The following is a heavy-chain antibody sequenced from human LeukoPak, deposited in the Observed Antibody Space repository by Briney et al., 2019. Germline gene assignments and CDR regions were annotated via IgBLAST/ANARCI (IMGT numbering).Heavy chain of an antibody. Sequence: PSETLSLTCTVSGGSISSGIYYWNWIRQPAGKGLEWIGRIYTSGSTNYNPSLKSRVTMSVDTSKNQFSLKLSSVTAADTAVYYCARDSYYDILTGYSVDAFDIWGQGTMVTVSS. V-gene: IGHV4-61*02. CDR3: ARDSYYDILTGYSVDAFDI. D-gene: IGHD3-9*01. CDR2: IYTSGST. CDR1: GGSISSGIYY. J-gene: IGHJ3*02.